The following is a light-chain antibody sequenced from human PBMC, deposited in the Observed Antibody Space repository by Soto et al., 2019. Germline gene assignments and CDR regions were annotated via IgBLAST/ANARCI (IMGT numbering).Light chain of an antibody. V-gene: IGLV1-40*01. CDR3: QSYDSSLSGYV. J-gene: IGLJ1*01. Sequence: QLVLTQPPSVSEAPGQRVTISCTGSSSNIGAGYEAHWYQQVPGTAPKLLIYENNNRPSGVPDRFSGSKSGTSASLAITELQAEDEAEYYCQSYDSSLSGYVFGTGTKVTVL. CDR1: SSNIGAGYE. CDR2: ENN.